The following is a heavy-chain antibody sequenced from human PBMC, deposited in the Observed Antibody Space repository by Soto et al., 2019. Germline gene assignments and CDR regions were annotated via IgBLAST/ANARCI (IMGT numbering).Heavy chain of an antibody. J-gene: IGHJ5*02. V-gene: IGHV4-39*01. CDR3: ELVVVVCSSLTAS. CDR2: IEHSGST. CDR1: GGSISSSTYY. D-gene: IGHD2-15*01. Sequence: QLQLQESGPGLVKPSETLSLTCTVSGGSISSSTYYWHWIRQPPGKGLEWIGSIEHSGSTYSTPSLKSRVTMSADTSRNQFSLKLSSVTAADTAVYYCELVVVVCSSLTASWGQGSLVTVSS.